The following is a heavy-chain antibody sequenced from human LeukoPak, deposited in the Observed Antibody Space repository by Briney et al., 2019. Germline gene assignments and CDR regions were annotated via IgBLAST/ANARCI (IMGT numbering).Heavy chain of an antibody. CDR1: GFTFSSYA. CDR2: ISGSGGST. D-gene: IGHD6-6*01. Sequence: GGSLRLSCAASGFTFSSYAMSWVRQAPGKGLEWVSAISGSGGSTYYADSVKGRFTISRDNSKNMLYLQMNSLRAEDTAVYYCAKGEAARPSPPYNWFDPWGQGTLVTVSS. J-gene: IGHJ5*02. V-gene: IGHV3-23*01. CDR3: AKGEAARPSPPYNWFDP.